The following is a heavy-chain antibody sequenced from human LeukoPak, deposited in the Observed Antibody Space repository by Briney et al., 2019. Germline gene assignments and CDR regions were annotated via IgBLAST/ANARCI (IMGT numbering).Heavy chain of an antibody. V-gene: IGHV4-59*01. CDR1: GDSITSFY. D-gene: IGHD6-13*01. Sequence: SETLSLTCTVSGDSITSFYWSWIRQSPGKGLEWIGNIYYGGGTSYNPSLKSRVTISVDTSKNQFSLKLSSVSAADTAVYYCASGYSSSWYDGGGVYWGQGTLVTVSS. CDR3: ASGYSSSWYDGGGVY. CDR2: IYYGGGT. J-gene: IGHJ4*02.